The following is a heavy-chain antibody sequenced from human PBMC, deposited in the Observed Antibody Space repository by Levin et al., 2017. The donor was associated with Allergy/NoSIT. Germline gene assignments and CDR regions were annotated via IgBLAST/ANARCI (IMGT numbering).Heavy chain of an antibody. V-gene: IGHV1-2*02. CDR1: GYTFTAYQ. CDR3: ARGRDRSWPVQFDY. J-gene: IGHJ4*02. D-gene: IGHD6-13*01. CDR2: INPNNGGT. Sequence: GESLKISCKASGYTFTAYQMHWVRQAPGQGLEWMGWINPNNGGTKYAQKFQGRVTMTRDTSSSKVYMELSRLRYDDTAVYYCARGRDRSWPVQFDYWGQGTLVTVSS.